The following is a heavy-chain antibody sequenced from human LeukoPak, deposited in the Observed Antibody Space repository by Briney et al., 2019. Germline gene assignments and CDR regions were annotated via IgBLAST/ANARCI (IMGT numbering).Heavy chain of an antibody. CDR3: TTPFPRYYDSIGYCH. Sequence: GGSLRLSCAASGFTFNNAWMSWVRQAPGKGLEWVGRIKSETDGGTTDYAAPVKGRFTISRDDSKNTLFLQMNSLKTEDTAVYYCTTPFPRYYDSIGYCHWAQGTLVTVSS. D-gene: IGHD3-22*01. CDR2: IKSETDGGTT. CDR1: GFTFNNAW. J-gene: IGHJ4*02. V-gene: IGHV3-15*01.